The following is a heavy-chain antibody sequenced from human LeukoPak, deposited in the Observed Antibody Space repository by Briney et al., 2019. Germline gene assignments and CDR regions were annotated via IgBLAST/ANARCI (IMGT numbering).Heavy chain of an antibody. D-gene: IGHD3-10*01. CDR3: ARLSAYYYGSYFYYYMDV. CDR2: INWNGGST. Sequence: GGSLRLSCAASGFTFDDYGMSWVRQAPGKGLEWVSGINWNGGSTGYADPVKGRFTISRDNAKNSLYLQMNSLRAEDTALYYCARLSAYYYGSYFYYYMDVWGKGTTVTVSS. J-gene: IGHJ6*03. CDR1: GFTFDDYG. V-gene: IGHV3-20*04.